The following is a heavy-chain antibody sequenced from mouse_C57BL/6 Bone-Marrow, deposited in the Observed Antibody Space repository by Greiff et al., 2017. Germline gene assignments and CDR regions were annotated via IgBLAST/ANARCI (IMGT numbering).Heavy chain of an antibody. D-gene: IGHD1-1*01. CDR3: ARSDDTTGDY. CDR1: GYTFTSYW. CDR2: INPRNGGT. J-gene: IGHJ2*01. V-gene: IGHV1-53*01. Sequence: QVQLQQPGTELVKPGASVKLSCKASGYTFTSYWMHWVKPRPGQGLAWIGNINPRNGGTTYNEKFKSKATLTVDKSYSTAYMLLSSLTSEYSAVFYCARSDDTTGDYWGQGTTLTGSA.